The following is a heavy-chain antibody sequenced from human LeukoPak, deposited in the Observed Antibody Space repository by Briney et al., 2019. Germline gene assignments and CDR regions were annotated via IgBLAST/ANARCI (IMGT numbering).Heavy chain of an antibody. J-gene: IGHJ3*02. CDR2: ISSSGSTI. CDR3: ARVRGEAFDI. D-gene: IGHD3-10*01. V-gene: IGHV3-11*04. Sequence: GGSLRLSCAASGFTFSNAWMSWVRQAPGKGLEWVSYISSSGSTIYYADSVKGRFTISRDNAKNSLYLQMNSLRAEDTAVYYCARVRGEAFDIWGQGTMVTVSS. CDR1: GFTFSNAW.